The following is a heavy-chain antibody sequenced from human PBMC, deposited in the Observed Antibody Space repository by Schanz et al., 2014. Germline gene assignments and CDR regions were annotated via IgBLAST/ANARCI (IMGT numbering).Heavy chain of an antibody. D-gene: IGHD3-10*01. CDR1: GYTFSDYG. V-gene: IGHV1-18*01. CDR2: ISPYTGNA. CDR3: ARTKRFGDMDV. Sequence: QVQLVQSGDEVKKPGASVKVSCKTSGYTFSDYGITWVRQAPGQGLEWVGWISPYTGNAHYFDKMESRVTMTTDASTSTAYMELRSLRSDGAAVYYGARTKRFGDMDVWGRGTTVTVSS. J-gene: IGHJ6*02.